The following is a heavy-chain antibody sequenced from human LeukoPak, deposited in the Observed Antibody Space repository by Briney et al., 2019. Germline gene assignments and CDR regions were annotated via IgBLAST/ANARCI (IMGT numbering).Heavy chain of an antibody. Sequence: GGSLRLSCAASGFTFSSYSMNWVRQAPGKGLEWVSSLSSSSSHIYYADSVKGRFTISRDNAKNSLYLQMNSLRAEDTAVYYCVGLGENYWGQGTLVTVSS. CDR1: GFTFSSYS. D-gene: IGHD3-10*01. CDR2: LSSSSSHI. CDR3: VGLGENY. J-gene: IGHJ4*02. V-gene: IGHV3-21*01.